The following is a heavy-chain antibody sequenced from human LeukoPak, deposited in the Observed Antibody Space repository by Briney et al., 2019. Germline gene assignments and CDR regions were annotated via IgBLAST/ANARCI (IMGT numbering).Heavy chain of an antibody. V-gene: IGHV3-9*01. J-gene: IGHJ6*03. CDR1: GFRYDDYA. CDR2: ISWKSGSI. D-gene: IGHD6-25*01. Sequence: GGSLRLSCAASGFRYDDYAMHWVRQAPGKGLEWVSGISWKSGSIGYADSVQGRFTISRDNAKNSLYLQMNSLRAEDTAVYYCARPLYSIAAYYMDVWGKGTTVTVSS. CDR3: ARPLYSIAAYYMDV.